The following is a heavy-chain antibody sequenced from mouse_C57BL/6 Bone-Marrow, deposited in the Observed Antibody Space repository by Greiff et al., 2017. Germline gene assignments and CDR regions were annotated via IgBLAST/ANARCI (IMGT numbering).Heavy chain of an antibody. V-gene: IGHV5-6*02. CDR1: GFTFSSYG. CDR3: ARRGDGRDWYFDV. Sequence: EVKLMESGGDLVKPGGSLKLSCAASGFTFSSYGMSWVRQTPDKRLEWVATISSGGSYTYYPDSVKGRFTISRDNAKNTLYLQMSSLKSEDTGMYYCARRGDGRDWYFDVWGTGTTVTGSS. J-gene: IGHJ1*03. CDR2: ISSGGSYT.